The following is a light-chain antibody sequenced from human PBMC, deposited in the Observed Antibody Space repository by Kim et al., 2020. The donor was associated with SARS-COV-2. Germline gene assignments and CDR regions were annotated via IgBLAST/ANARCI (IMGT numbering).Light chain of an antibody. J-gene: IGKJ2*01. CDR3: QQYNIYLYT. CDR1: QSISSW. V-gene: IGKV1-5*01. CDR2: DAS. Sequence: SAYVGDRVTIPCRASQSISSWLAWYQQKPGKAPKLLIYDASSLESGVPSRFSGSGSGTEFTLTISSLQPDDFATYYCQQYNIYLYTFGQGTKLEI.